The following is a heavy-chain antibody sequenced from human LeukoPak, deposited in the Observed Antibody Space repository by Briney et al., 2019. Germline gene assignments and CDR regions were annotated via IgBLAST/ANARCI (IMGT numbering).Heavy chain of an antibody. CDR3: AQSTGWPGFDY. V-gene: IGHV4-59*01. Sequence: SETLSLTCTGSGGSISRYYWSWIRQPPGKGLEWIGYIYNGGSTNYNPSLKSRVTISVDTSKNPFSLRLSSVTAADTAVYYCAQSTGWPGFDYWGQGTLVTVSS. CDR2: IYNGGST. CDR1: GGSISRYY. D-gene: IGHD6-19*01. J-gene: IGHJ4*02.